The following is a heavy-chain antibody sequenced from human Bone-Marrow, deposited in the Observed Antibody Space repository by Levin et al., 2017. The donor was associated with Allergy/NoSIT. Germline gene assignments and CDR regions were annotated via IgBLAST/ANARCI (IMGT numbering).Heavy chain of an antibody. CDR2: IYYPGGT. J-gene: IGHJ4*02. D-gene: IGHD1-14*01. CDR1: GASVTSDH. V-gene: IGHV4-59*08. CDR3: ARLAGAPFNPPFAY. Sequence: SQTLSLTCTVSGASVTSDHWSWVRQPPGDGLESIGYIYYPGGTIYNPSLKSRVTISLDTSQNQFSLSLTSVTAADTAVYYCARLAGAPFNPPFAYWGQGLLVTVSS.